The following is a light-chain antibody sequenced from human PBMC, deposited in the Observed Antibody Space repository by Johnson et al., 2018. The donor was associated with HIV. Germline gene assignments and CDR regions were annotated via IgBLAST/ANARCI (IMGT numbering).Light chain of an antibody. CDR2: DNN. CDR1: SSNIGNNY. J-gene: IGLJ1*01. CDR3: GTWHSSLNGYV. V-gene: IGLV1-51*01. Sequence: QSVLTQPPSVSAAPGQKVTISCSGSSSNIGNNYVSWYKQFPGTSPKLLIYDNNKRPSGIPDRFSGSKSATSATLGITGLQTGDEADYYCGTWHSSLNGYVFGSGTKVTVL.